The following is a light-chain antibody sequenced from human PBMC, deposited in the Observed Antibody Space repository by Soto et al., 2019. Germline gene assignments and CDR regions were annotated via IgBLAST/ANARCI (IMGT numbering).Light chain of an antibody. J-gene: IGKJ1*01. CDR3: QQYGTEPA. Sequence: EIVMTQSPATLSVFPGERATLSCRASQSVSSNLAWYQQKPGQAPRLLIYGASSRATGIPDRFSGSGSGTDFTLTISRLEPEDFAVYYCQQYGTEPAFGQGTKVDIK. CDR1: QSVSSN. CDR2: GAS. V-gene: IGKV3-20*01.